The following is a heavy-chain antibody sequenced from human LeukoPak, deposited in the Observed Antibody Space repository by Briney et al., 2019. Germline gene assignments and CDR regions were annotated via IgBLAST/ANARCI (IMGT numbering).Heavy chain of an antibody. CDR3: ARARGYSYGYSDY. D-gene: IGHD5-18*01. J-gene: IGHJ4*02. Sequence: ASVKVSCKASGYTFTSYGINWVRQATGQGLEWMGWMNPNSGNTGFAQKFQGRVTMTRNTSKSTAYMELSSLASEDTAVYYCARARGYSYGYSDYWGQGTLVTVSS. V-gene: IGHV1-8*02. CDR2: MNPNSGNT. CDR1: GYTFTSYG.